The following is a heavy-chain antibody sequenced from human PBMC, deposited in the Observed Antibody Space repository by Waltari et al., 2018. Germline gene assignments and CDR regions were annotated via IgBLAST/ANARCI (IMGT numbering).Heavy chain of an antibody. Sequence: QVQLQESGPGLVNFSQTLSLTCTVSGGSISIGGNYWRWIRQYPGTGLASIGYIYYSGDTSYNPSLKSRITISIDTSRNQFSLTLRSVTAADTAVYYCARRSYETSGCFDYWGQGALVTVSS. CDR3: ARRSYETSGCFDY. D-gene: IGHD3-22*01. V-gene: IGHV4-31*03. CDR2: IYYSGDT. J-gene: IGHJ4*02. CDR1: GGSISIGGNY.